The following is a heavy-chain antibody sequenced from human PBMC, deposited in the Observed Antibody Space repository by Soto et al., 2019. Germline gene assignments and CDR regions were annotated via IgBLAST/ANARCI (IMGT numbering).Heavy chain of an antibody. Sequence: GGSLRLSCAASGFTFSNAWMSWVRQAPGKGLEWVGRIKSKVDSATTDYAAPVKGRFSISRDDSRNTLYLQMKSLKIEDTAVYYCTTDDPINRNWGQGTLVTVSS. J-gene: IGHJ4*02. CDR1: GFTFSNAW. CDR3: TTDDPINRN. V-gene: IGHV3-15*01. CDR2: IKSKVDSATT.